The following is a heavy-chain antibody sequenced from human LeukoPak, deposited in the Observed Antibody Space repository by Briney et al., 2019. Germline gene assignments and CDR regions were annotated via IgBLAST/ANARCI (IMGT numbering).Heavy chain of an antibody. CDR3: ARDSGYNAFDY. CDR2: INQDGSAK. J-gene: IGHJ4*02. Sequence: GGSLRLSCADSGFLFSNFWMAWVRQAPGRGLEWLVNINQDGSAKTCVDSVKGQFTISRDNAKNSLYLQMNSLRAEDTAMYYCARDSGYNAFDYWGQGTLVTVSS. V-gene: IGHV3-7*05. CDR1: GFLFSNFW. D-gene: IGHD5-12*01.